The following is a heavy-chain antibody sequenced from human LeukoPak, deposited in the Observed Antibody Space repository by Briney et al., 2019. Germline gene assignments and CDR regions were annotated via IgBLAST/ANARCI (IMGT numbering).Heavy chain of an antibody. D-gene: IGHD3-22*01. V-gene: IGHV3-23*01. CDR1: GFTFSSYA. Sequence: GGSLRLSCAASGFTFSSYAMSWVRQAPGKGLEWVSAISGSGGSTYYADSVKGRFTISRDNSKNTLYLQMNSLRAEDTAVYYCAKDMLAYYYDSSGPYYFDHWGQGTLVTVSS. J-gene: IGHJ4*02. CDR2: ISGSGGST. CDR3: AKDMLAYYYDSSGPYYFDH.